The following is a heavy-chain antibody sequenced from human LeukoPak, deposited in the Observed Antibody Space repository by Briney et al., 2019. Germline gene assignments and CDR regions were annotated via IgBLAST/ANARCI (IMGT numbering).Heavy chain of an antibody. CDR1: GFTFSSYA. J-gene: IGHJ4*02. CDR2: MSSNGGTT. CDR3: ARVGAVGPFDY. D-gene: IGHD1-26*01. Sequence: GGSLRLSCAASGFTFSSYAMHWVRQAPGKGLEYVSAMSSNGGTTDYANSVKGRFTISRDNSENTLYLQMGSLRAEDMAVYYCARVGAVGPFDYWGQGTLVTVSS. V-gene: IGHV3-64*01.